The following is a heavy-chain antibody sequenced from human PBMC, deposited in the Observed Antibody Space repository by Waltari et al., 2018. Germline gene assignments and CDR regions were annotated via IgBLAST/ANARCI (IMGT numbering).Heavy chain of an antibody. CDR2: IYESGST. CDR1: GFSISRGYY. D-gene: IGHD3-22*01. J-gene: IGHJ3*02. Sequence: QVQLQESGPGLVKPSETLSLTCAVSGFSISRGYYWGWVRQPPGKGLEWIGSIYESGSTYHNPSLKSRVTISIDTSKNQFSLKLTSVTATDTAMYYCARGPVFKYYYQAFDIWGQGTMVTVSS. CDR3: ARGPVFKYYYQAFDI. V-gene: IGHV4-38-2*01.